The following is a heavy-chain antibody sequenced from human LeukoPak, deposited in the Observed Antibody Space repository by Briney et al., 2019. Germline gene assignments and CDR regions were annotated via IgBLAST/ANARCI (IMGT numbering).Heavy chain of an antibody. CDR2: IYPGDSDT. CDR3: ARTLAARYAFDI. CDR1: GYIFTSYW. V-gene: IGHV5-51*01. D-gene: IGHD6-6*01. Sequence: GESLQISCKGSGYIFTSYWIGWVRQMPGKGLEWMGIIYPGDSDTRYSPSFQGQVTISADKSISTAYLQRSSLKASDTAMYYCARTLAARYAFDIWGQGTMVTVSS. J-gene: IGHJ3*02.